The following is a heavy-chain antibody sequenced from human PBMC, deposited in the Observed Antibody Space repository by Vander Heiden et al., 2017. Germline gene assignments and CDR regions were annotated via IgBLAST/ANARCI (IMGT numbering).Heavy chain of an antibody. J-gene: IGHJ4*02. CDR2: IYYSGST. CDR1: GGSISSSSYY. CDR3: ARHFGGFDY. V-gene: IGHV4-39*01. Sequence: QLQLQESGPGLLKPSETLSLTCTVPGGSISSSSYYWGWIRQPPGKGLEWIGSIYYSGSTYYNPSLKSRVTISVDTSKNQFSLKLSSVTAADTAVYYCARHFGGFDYWGQGTLVTVSS. D-gene: IGHD3-3*01.